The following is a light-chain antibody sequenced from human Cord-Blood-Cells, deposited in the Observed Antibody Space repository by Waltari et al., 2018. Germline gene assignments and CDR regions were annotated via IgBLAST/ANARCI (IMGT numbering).Light chain of an antibody. J-gene: IGKJ3*01. CDR3: QQYDNLPFT. Sequence: DIQMTQCPSSLSASVGDRVTLTCQASQDISNYLNWYQQKPGKAPKLLIYDASNLETGVPSRFSGSGSGTDFTFTISSLQPEDIATYYCQQYDNLPFTFGPGTKGDIK. V-gene: IGKV1-33*01. CDR1: QDISNY. CDR2: DAS.